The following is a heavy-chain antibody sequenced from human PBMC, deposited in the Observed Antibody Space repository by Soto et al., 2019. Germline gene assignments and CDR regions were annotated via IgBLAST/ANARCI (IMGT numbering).Heavy chain of an antibody. Sequence: QVQVVQAGDEVKETGASVRVSCKTSGYSFTAYGISWVRQAPGQGLEWMGWISCYNGKTKYAQKVQGRVTMTTDTSTSTAVMEVRSLRSDDTAIYYCASDAPQPELRFLEWHNYDYNGMDVWGQGTTVTVSS. CDR3: ASDAPQPELRFLEWHNYDYNGMDV. CDR1: GYSFTAYG. CDR2: ISCYNGKT. D-gene: IGHD3-3*01. V-gene: IGHV1-18*01. J-gene: IGHJ6*02.